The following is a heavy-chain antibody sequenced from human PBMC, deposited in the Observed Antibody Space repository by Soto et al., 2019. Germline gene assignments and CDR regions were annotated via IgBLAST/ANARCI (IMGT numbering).Heavy chain of an antibody. Sequence: PSETLSLTCTVSGGSMSNYYWSWIRQPPGRGLEWIGYIYYSGSINYDPSLESRVAMSVDTSKNQFSLKLTSVTAADTAVYYCARGWFWSGSFNWFDPWGQGILVTVSS. CDR2: IYYSGSI. CDR1: GGSMSNYY. J-gene: IGHJ5*02. V-gene: IGHV4-59*01. D-gene: IGHD3-3*01. CDR3: ARGWFWSGSFNWFDP.